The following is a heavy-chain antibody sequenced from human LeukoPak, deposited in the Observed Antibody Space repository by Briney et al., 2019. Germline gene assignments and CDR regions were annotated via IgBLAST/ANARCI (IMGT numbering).Heavy chain of an antibody. J-gene: IGHJ4*02. V-gene: IGHV3-74*01. CDR3: VRDSNFKIDY. CDR2: INHDGSDI. Sequence: GGSLRLSCAVSGFTVSTYVMHWVRRAPGEGLVWVSRINHDGSDISYADSVKGRSTISRDNAKNTLYLQMNSLRADDTAIYYCVRDSNFKIDYWGQGTLVTVSS. CDR1: GFTVSTYV. D-gene: IGHD5-24*01.